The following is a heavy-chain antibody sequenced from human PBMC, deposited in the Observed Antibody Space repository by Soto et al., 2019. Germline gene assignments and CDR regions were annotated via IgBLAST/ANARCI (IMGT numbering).Heavy chain of an antibody. D-gene: IGHD5-12*01. V-gene: IGHV3-30*03. CDR3: AGSPVYSGYDVGYFDY. CDR1: GFTFSSYG. CDR2: ISYDGSNK. Sequence: GGSLRLSCAASGFTFSSYGMHWVRQAPGKGLEWVAVISYDGSNKYYADSVKGRFTISRDNSKNTLYLQMNSLRAEDTAVYYCAGSPVYSGYDVGYFDYWGQGTLVTVSS. J-gene: IGHJ4*02.